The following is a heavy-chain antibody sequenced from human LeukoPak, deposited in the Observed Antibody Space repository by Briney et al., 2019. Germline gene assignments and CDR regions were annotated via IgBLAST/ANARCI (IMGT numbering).Heavy chain of an antibody. CDR1: GGSISSRNW. J-gene: IGHJ4*02. CDR2: IYHSGST. CDR3: ARVEGIVGATTFDY. Sequence: SETLSLTCAVSGGSISSRNWWSWVRQPPGKGLEWIGEIYHSGSTNYNPSLKSRVTISVNKSKNQFSLKLSSVTAADTAVYYCARVEGIVGATTFDYWGQGTLVTVSS. V-gene: IGHV4-4*02. D-gene: IGHD1-26*01.